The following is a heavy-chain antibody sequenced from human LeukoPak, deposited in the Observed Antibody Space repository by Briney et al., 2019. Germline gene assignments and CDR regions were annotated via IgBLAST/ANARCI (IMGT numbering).Heavy chain of an antibody. V-gene: IGHV1-18*01. Sequence: GESLKISCKASGYTFTSYGISWVRQAPGQGLEWMGWISAYNGNTNYAQKLQGRVTMTTDTSTSTAYMELRSLRSDDTAVYYCARDFRGSSSWYLDDYWGQGTLVTVSS. J-gene: IGHJ4*02. CDR3: ARDFRGSSSWYLDDY. D-gene: IGHD6-13*01. CDR2: ISAYNGNT. CDR1: GYTFTSYG.